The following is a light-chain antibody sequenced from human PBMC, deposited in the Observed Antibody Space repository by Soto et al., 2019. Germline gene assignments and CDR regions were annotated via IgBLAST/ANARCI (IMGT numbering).Light chain of an antibody. J-gene: IGKJ5*01. Sequence: SGSQGERVTLSCSRRQGVTTNFAWYQQKPGQSPRLLIYDASTRATGVPARFSGTGSETDFTLTISGLQSEDSAVYYCQQYNNSPISFGQGTRLQIK. V-gene: IGKV3-15*01. CDR3: QQYNNSPIS. CDR1: QGVTTN. CDR2: DAS.